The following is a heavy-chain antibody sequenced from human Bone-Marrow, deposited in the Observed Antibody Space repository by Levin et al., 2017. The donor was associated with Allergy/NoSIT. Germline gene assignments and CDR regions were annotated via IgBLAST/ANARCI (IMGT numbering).Heavy chain of an antibody. D-gene: IGHD3-10*01. CDR3: ASMGDSYGSGSYVSRFSYGMDV. CDR2: IIPIFGTA. Sequence: SVKVSCKASGGTFSSYAISWVRQAPGQGLEWMGGIIPIFGTANYAQKFQGRVTITADKSTSTAYMELSSLRSEDTAVYYCASMGDSYGSGSYVSRFSYGMDVWGQGTTVTVSS. V-gene: IGHV1-69*06. J-gene: IGHJ6*02. CDR1: GGTFSSYA.